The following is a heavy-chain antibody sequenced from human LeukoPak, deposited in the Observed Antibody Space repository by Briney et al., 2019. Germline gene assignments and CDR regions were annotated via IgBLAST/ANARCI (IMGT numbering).Heavy chain of an antibody. Sequence: GGSLRLSCSASGFTFSSYAMHWVRQAPGKGLEYVSAISSNGGSTYYADSVKGRFTISRDNSKNTLYLQMSSLRAEDTAVYYCVKDRGATLSPSEYFQHWGQGTLVTVSS. V-gene: IGHV3-64D*06. D-gene: IGHD1-26*01. CDR3: VKDRGATLSPSEYFQH. CDR1: GFTFSSYA. CDR2: ISSNGGST. J-gene: IGHJ1*01.